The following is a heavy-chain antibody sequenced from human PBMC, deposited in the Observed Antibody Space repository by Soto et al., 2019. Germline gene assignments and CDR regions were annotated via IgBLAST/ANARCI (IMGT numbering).Heavy chain of an antibody. CDR1: GFTVSNNY. V-gene: IGHV3-53*01. CDR2: IYSGGYT. CDR3: VAPGGGGGY. Sequence: EVQLVESGGGLIQPGGSLRLSCAVSGFTVSNNYMSWVRQAPGKGLEGVSVIYSGGYTAYGDSVKGRFTISRDNSKNPQYLKLKILKSGRRGVVCCVAPGGGGGYWGQGTLVTVSS. J-gene: IGHJ4*02. D-gene: IGHD3-16*01.